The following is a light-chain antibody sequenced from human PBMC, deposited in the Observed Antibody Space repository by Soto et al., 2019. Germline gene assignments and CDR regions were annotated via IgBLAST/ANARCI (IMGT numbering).Light chain of an antibody. V-gene: IGKV3-11*01. CDR1: QSVSSY. J-gene: IGKJ3*01. CDR2: DTS. Sequence: EIVLTQSPATLSLSPGERATLSCRASQSVSSYLAWYQQKPGQAPRLLIYDTSKRATGIPARFSVSGSRTDLTLTISSLEPEDFAVYYCQQRTNWPRSFTFGPGTIVDIK. CDR3: QQRTNWPRSFT.